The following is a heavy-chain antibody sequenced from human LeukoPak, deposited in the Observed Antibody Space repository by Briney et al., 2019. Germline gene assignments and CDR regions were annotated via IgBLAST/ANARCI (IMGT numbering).Heavy chain of an antibody. Sequence: GASVKVSCRASGYTFTSYYIHWVRQAPGQGLERMGIINPSGGSTRYAQKFQDRVTMTRDTSTNTVSMELSSLRSEDTAVYYCARDYYLMDVWGEGTTVTVSS. J-gene: IGHJ6*03. CDR2: INPSGGST. V-gene: IGHV1-46*01. CDR1: GYTFTSYY. CDR3: ARDYYLMDV. D-gene: IGHD3-10*01.